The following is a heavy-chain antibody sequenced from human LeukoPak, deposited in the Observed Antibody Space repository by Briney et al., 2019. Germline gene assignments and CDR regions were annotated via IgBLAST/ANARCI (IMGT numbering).Heavy chain of an antibody. V-gene: IGHV4-59*01. CDR3: ARSGPPGGFDP. J-gene: IGHJ5*02. Sequence: SETLSLTCTVSGGSISSYYWSWIRQPPGKGLEWIGYIYYSGSTNYNPSLKSRVTISVDTSKNQFSLKLSSVTAADTAVYYCARSGPPGGFDPWGQGTLVTVSS. CDR2: IYYSGST. D-gene: IGHD7-27*01. CDR1: GGSISSYY.